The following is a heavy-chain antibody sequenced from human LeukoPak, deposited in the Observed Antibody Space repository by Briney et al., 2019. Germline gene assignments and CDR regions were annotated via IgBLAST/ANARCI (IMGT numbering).Heavy chain of an antibody. V-gene: IGHV3-48*02. D-gene: IGHD3-22*01. Sequence: GGSLRLSCAASGFTVSSNYMSWVRQAPGKGLEWVSYISSSSSSTIYYADSVKGRFTISRNNVKNSLYLQMNSLRDEDTAVYYCAADDHYDSRGLPDPYWGQGTLVAVSS. J-gene: IGHJ4*02. CDR2: ISSSSSSTI. CDR1: GFTVSSNY. CDR3: AADDHYDSRGLPDPY.